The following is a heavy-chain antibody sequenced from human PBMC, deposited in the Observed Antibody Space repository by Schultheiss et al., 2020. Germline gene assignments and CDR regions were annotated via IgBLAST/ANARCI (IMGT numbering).Heavy chain of an antibody. J-gene: IGHJ6*02. CDR3: ARAPERLATIPGGYGMDV. Sequence: GGSLRLSCAASGFTFSNAWMSWVRQAPGKGLEWVGRIKSKTDGGTTDYAAPVKGRFTISREDSKNTLYLQMNSLRAEDTAVYYCARAPERLATIPGGYGMDVWGQGTTVTVSS. CDR1: GFTFSNAW. CDR2: IKSKTDGGTT. V-gene: IGHV3-15*01. D-gene: IGHD5-24*01.